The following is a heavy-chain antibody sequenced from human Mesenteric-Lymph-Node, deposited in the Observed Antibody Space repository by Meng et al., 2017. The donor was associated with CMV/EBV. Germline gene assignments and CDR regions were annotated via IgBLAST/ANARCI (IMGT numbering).Heavy chain of an antibody. CDR3: AREGPGIPDQYLDY. CDR2: ISRTGGTI. D-gene: IGHD3-10*01. CDR1: GIIFSTYA. J-gene: IGHJ4*02. Sequence: GESLKISCVVSGIIFSTYAMHWVRQAPGRGLEWVSVISRTGGTIFYADSLQGRFAISRDNAKNSLYLQMNSLRAEDTAVYYCAREGPGIPDQYLDYWGLGTLVTVSS. V-gene: IGHV3-21*01.